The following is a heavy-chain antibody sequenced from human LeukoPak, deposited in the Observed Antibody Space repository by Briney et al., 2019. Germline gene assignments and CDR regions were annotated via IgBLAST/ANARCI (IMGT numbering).Heavy chain of an antibody. CDR2: IDTNSFYI. V-gene: IGHV3-21*01. J-gene: IGHJ4*02. CDR3: ARDIGKY. Sequence: GGSLRLSCEASGFIISGHSMNWVRQAPGKGLEWVASIDTNSFYIYHADAVMGRFTISRDNAKNTLYLQMNSLRAEDTAVYYCARDIGKYWGQGTLVTVSS. CDR1: GFIISGHS. D-gene: IGHD1-1*01.